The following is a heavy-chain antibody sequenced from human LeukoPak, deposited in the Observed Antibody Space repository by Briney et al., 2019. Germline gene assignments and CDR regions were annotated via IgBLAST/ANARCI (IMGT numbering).Heavy chain of an antibody. J-gene: IGHJ4*02. CDR2: ISSSSSYI. V-gene: IGHV3-21*01. Sequence: GGSLRLSCAASGFTFSSYSMNWVRQAPGKGLEWVSSISSSSSYIYYADSVKGRFTISRDNSKNTLYLQMNSLRAEDTAVYYCARRGLVRGLDYWGQGTLVTVSS. CDR1: GFTFSSYS. D-gene: IGHD6-6*01. CDR3: ARRGLVRGLDY.